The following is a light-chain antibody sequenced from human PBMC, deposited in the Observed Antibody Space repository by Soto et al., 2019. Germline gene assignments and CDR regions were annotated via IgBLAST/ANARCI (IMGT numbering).Light chain of an antibody. J-gene: IGLJ1*01. CDR1: RSDIGGYNY. V-gene: IGLV2-14*01. CDR2: EVS. CDR3: RSYTTSSTYV. Sequence: QSVLTQPASVSGSPGQSITISCSGTRSDIGGYNYVSWYQHHPGKAPKLMIYEVSTRPSGVSDRFSGSKSGNTASLTISGLQAEDEADYYCRSYTTSSTYVFGSGTKVTVL.